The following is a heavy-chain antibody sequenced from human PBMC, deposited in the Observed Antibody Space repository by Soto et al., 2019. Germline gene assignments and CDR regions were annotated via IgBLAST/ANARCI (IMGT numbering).Heavy chain of an antibody. CDR1: GYTFTSYG. V-gene: IGHV1-18*01. Sequence: ASVKVSCKASGYTFTSYGISWVRQAPGQGLEWMGWISAYNGNTNYAQKLQGRVTMTTDTSTSTAYMELRSLRSDDTAVYYCARDHGIAARPDYFDYWGQGTLVTVSS. D-gene: IGHD6-6*01. J-gene: IGHJ4*02. CDR2: ISAYNGNT. CDR3: ARDHGIAARPDYFDY.